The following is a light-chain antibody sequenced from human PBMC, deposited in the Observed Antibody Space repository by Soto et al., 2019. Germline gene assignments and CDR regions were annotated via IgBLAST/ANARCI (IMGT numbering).Light chain of an antibody. Sequence: IQLTQSPSTLSASVGDRVTLTCRASQSISRWSAWYQQKPVKAPKFLIYDASSLESGVPSRFSGSGSGTEVNLTIISLQPDDCATYYCQQYNSYPLTFGQWTKVEIK. CDR2: DAS. CDR3: QQYNSYPLT. CDR1: QSISRW. V-gene: IGKV1-5*01. J-gene: IGKJ1*01.